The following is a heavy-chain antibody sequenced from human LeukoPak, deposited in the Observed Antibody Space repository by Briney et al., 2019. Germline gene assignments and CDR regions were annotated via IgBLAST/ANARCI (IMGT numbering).Heavy chain of an antibody. CDR1: GGSISSYY. Sequence: SETLSLTCTVSGGSISSYYWSWIRQPPGKGLEWIGYIYYTGSTNYNPSLKSRVTISVETSKNQLSLKLSSVTAADTAAYYCARAAQGSYCSGGSCSPTDYWGQGTLVTVSS. CDR2: IYYTGST. D-gene: IGHD2-15*01. V-gene: IGHV4-59*08. J-gene: IGHJ4*02. CDR3: ARAAQGSYCSGGSCSPTDY.